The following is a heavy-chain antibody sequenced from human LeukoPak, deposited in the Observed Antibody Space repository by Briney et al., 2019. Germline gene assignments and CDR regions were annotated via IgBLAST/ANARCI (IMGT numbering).Heavy chain of an antibody. V-gene: IGHV3-30*04. J-gene: IGHJ4*02. CDR2: ISYDGSNK. CDR1: GFTFSSYA. CDR3: SRVIEGY. Sequence: GGSLRLSCAASGFTFSSYAMHWVRQAPGKGLEWVAVISYDGSNKYYADSVKRRFTISRDNSKNTLYLQMNSLRAEYTAVYYCSRVIEGYWGQGTLVTVSS.